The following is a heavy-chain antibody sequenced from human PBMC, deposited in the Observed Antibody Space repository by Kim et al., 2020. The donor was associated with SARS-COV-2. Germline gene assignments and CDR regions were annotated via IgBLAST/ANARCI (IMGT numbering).Heavy chain of an antibody. CDR1: GGSVSSGSYY. V-gene: IGHV4-61*01. D-gene: IGHD3-10*01. CDR3: ARAPRQNHLPDLYYYGSGVDYYFDY. CDR2: IYYSGST. Sequence: SETLSLTCTVSGGSVSSGSYYWSWIRQPPGKGLEWIGYIYYSGSTNYNPSLKSRVTISVDTSKNQFSLKLSSVTAADTAVYYCARAPRQNHLPDLYYYGSGVDYYFDYWGQGTLVTVSS. J-gene: IGHJ4*02.